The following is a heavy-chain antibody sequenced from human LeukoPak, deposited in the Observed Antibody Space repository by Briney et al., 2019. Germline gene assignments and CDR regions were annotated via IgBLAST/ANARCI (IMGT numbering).Heavy chain of an antibody. Sequence: ASVKVSCKASGYTFTGYYMHWVRQAPGQGLEWMGWINPNSGGTNYAQKFQGRVTMTRDTSISTAYMELSRLRSDDTAVYYCARGGPGQAPLQRLEYFQHWGQGTLVTVSS. CDR3: ARGGPGQAPLQRLEYFQH. J-gene: IGHJ1*01. CDR2: INPNSGGT. D-gene: IGHD6-25*01. V-gene: IGHV1-2*02. CDR1: GYTFTGYY.